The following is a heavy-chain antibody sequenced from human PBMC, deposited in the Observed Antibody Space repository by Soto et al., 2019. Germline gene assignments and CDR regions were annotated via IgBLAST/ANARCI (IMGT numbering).Heavy chain of an antibody. V-gene: IGHV4-39*01. CDR3: ARQCRGVTCHGFGP. D-gene: IGHD2-15*01. CDR2: IFYSGST. Sequence: SETLSLTCTVSSGSISSTIYSWDWIRQPPGKGLEWIGSIFYSGSTYYNPSLKSRVTISVDTSKNQFSLTLTSVTAADTAVYYWARQCRGVTCHGFGPWGQGTLVTVSS. CDR1: SGSISSTIYS. J-gene: IGHJ5*02.